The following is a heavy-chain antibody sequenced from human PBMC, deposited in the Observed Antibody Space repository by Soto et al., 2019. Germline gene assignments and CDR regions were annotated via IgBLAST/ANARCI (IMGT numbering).Heavy chain of an antibody. J-gene: IGHJ5*02. Sequence: SETLSLTCTVSGGSISSYYWSWIRQPPGKGLEWIGYIYYSGSTNYNPSLKSRVTISVDTSKNQFSLKLSSVTAADTAVYYCARVLSTYSSSWYDYNWFDPWGQGTLVTVSS. V-gene: IGHV4-59*01. D-gene: IGHD6-13*01. CDR1: GGSISSYY. CDR2: IYYSGST. CDR3: ARVLSTYSSSWYDYNWFDP.